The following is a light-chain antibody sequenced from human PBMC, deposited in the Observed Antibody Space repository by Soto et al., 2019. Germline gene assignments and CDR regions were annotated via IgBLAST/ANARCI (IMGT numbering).Light chain of an antibody. CDR1: QGISNY. J-gene: IGKJ4*01. CDR3: QKYNSAPLT. Sequence: IHLTHSPAFLSASVLYRVTITCRASQGISNYLAWYQQKPGKVPKLLIYAASTLQSGVPSRFSGSGSGTDFTLTISSLQPEDVATYYCQKYNSAPLTFGGGTKVDIK. CDR2: AAS. V-gene: IGKV1-27*01.